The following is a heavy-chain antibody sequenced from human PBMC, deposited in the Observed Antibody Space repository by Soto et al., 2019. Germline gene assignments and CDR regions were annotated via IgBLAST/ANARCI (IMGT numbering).Heavy chain of an antibody. J-gene: IGHJ4*02. CDR2: ISSSGSTI. CDR1: GFTFSSYE. D-gene: IGHD3-10*01. V-gene: IGHV3-48*03. CDR3: ARDVSGKLGHDS. Sequence: EVQLVESGGGLVQPGGSLRLSCAASGFTFSSYEMNWVRQAPGKGLEWVSYISSSGSTIYYADSVKGRFTISRDNAKNSLYLQMNSLRVEDTAVYYCARDVSGKLGHDSWGQGTLVTVSS.